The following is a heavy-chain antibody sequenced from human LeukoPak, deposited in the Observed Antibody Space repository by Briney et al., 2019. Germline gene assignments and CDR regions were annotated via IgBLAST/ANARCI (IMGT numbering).Heavy chain of an antibody. J-gene: IGHJ4*02. CDR2: VYNSGST. D-gene: IGHD1/OR15-1a*01. V-gene: IGHV4-4*07. Sequence: SETLSLTCTVSGGSISSYFWTWIRQPAGKGLEWIGRVYNSGSTKYNPSLKSRVTMSLDTSNNQFSLKLTSVTAADTAVYYCARTGTPGPIFDYWGQGILVTVSS. CDR1: GGSISSYF. CDR3: ARTGTPGPIFDY.